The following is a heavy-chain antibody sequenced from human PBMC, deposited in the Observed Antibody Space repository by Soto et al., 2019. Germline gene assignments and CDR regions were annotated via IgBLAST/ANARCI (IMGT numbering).Heavy chain of an antibody. J-gene: IGHJ6*02. CDR3: ARDPSIAARHDYYYGMDV. D-gene: IGHD6-6*01. CDR1: GGTFSSYA. Sequence: ASVKVSCKASGGTFSSYAISWVRQAPGQGLEWMGGIIPIFGTANYAQKFQGRVTITADESTSTAYMELSSLRSEDTAVYYCARDPSIAARHDYYYGMDVWGQGTTVTVSS. CDR2: IIPIFGTA. V-gene: IGHV1-69*13.